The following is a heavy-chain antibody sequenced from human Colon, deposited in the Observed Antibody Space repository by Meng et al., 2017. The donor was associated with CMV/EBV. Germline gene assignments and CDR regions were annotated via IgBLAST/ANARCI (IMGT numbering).Heavy chain of an antibody. D-gene: IGHD2-15*01. V-gene: IGHV6-1*01. CDR2: TYYRSKWYN. CDR1: GDSGSTNSGA. Sequence: ISGDSGSTNSGAWNWLRQSPSRGLEWLGRTYYRSKWYNDYAVSVKSRITINPDTSKNQFSLQLTSVTPEDTAVYYCAKSLPHFDYWGQGTLVTVSS. J-gene: IGHJ4*02. CDR3: AKSLPHFDY.